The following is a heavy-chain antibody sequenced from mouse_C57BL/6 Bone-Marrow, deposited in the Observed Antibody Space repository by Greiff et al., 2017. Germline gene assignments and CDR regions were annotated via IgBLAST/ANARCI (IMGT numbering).Heavy chain of an antibody. CDR2: ISNGGGST. V-gene: IGHV5-12*01. D-gene: IGHD1-1*01. Sequence: EVKLVESGGGLVQPGGSLKLSCAASGFTFSDYYMYWVRQTPEKRLEWVAYISNGGGSTYHPDTVKGRFTISRDNAKNTLYLQMSRLKSEDTAMYYCARHPYYYGSSYGAMDYWGQGTSVTVSS. J-gene: IGHJ4*01. CDR1: GFTFSDYY. CDR3: ARHPYYYGSSYGAMDY.